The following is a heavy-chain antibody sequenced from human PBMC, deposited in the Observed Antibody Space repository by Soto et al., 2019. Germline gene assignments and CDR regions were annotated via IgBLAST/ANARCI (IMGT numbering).Heavy chain of an antibody. D-gene: IGHD3-9*01. V-gene: IGHV5-51*01. J-gene: IGHJ4*02. Sequence: PGESLKISCKGSGYSFTSYWIGWVRQMPGKGLEWMGIIYPGDSDTRYSPSFQGQVTISADKSISTAYLQWSSLKASDTAMYYCAIPHDILTGSEPHDYWGQGTLVTVSS. CDR2: IYPGDSDT. CDR1: GYSFTSYW. CDR3: AIPHDILTGSEPHDY.